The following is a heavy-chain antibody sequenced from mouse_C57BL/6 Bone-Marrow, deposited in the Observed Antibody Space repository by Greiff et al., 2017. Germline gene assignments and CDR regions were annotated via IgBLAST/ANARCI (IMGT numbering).Heavy chain of an antibody. Sequence: VQLQQSGAELVKPGASVKLSCKASGYIFTEYTIHWVKQRSGQGLEWIGWFYPGSGSIKYNERFKDKATLTADKSSNTVYMELSRLTSEDSAVYFCARHEMYYDYEGYFDYWGQGTTLTVSS. D-gene: IGHD2-4*01. CDR1: GYIFTEYT. V-gene: IGHV1-62-2*01. CDR3: ARHEMYYDYEGYFDY. CDR2: FYPGSGSI. J-gene: IGHJ2*01.